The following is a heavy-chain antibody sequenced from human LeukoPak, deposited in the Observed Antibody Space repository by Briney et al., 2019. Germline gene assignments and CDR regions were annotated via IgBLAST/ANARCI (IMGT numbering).Heavy chain of an antibody. J-gene: IGHJ4*02. D-gene: IGHD3-22*01. Sequence: PSETLSLTCAVSGGSISSGGYSWSWIRQPPGKGLEWIGYIYHSGSTYYNPSLKSRVTISVDRSKNQFSLKLSSVTAADTAVYYCARSYDSSGYYYHYWGQGTLVTVSS. V-gene: IGHV4-30-2*01. CDR1: GGSISSGGYS. CDR3: ARSYDSSGYYYHY. CDR2: IYHSGST.